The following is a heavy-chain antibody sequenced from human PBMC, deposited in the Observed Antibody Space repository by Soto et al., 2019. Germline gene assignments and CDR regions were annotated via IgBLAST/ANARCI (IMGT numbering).Heavy chain of an antibody. CDR1: GFTFSDYY. CDR3: ANFLRLGELSFL. CDR2: ISSSGSTI. D-gene: IGHD3-16*02. Sequence: GGSLRLSCAASGFTFSDYYMSWIRQAPVKGLEWVSYISSSGSTIYYADSVKGRFTISRYNAKNSLYLQMISLSAEDTAVYYCANFLRLGELSFLGGQGTLVTVSS. J-gene: IGHJ4*02. V-gene: IGHV3-11*01.